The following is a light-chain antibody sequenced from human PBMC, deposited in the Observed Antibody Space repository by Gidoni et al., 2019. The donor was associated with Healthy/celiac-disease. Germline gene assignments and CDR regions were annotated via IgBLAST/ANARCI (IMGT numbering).Light chain of an antibody. CDR3: QQYYSTPYT. Sequence: DTVMTQSPDSLAVSLGERATINCKSSQSVLYSSNNKNYLAWYQQKPGQPPKLLIYWASTRESGVPDRFSGSGSWTAFTLTISSLQAEDVAVYYCQQYYSTPYTFGQGTKLEIK. CDR2: WAS. CDR1: QSVLYSSNNKNY. V-gene: IGKV4-1*01. J-gene: IGKJ2*01.